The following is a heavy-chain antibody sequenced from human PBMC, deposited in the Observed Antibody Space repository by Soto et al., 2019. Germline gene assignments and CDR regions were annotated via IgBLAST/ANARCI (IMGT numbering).Heavy chain of an antibody. V-gene: IGHV3-21*01. Sequence: GSLRLSCAASGFTFSSYSMNWVRQAPGKGLEWVSSISSSSSYIYYADSVKGRFTISRDNAKNSLYLQMNSLRAEDTAVYYCASDLDTAMAPTYYYYGMDVWGQGTTVTVSS. CDR1: GFTFSSYS. CDR3: ASDLDTAMAPTYYYYGMDV. CDR2: ISSSSSYI. J-gene: IGHJ6*02. D-gene: IGHD5-18*01.